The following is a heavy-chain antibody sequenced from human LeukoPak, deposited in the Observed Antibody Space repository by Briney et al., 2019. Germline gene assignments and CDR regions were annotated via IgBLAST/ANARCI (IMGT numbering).Heavy chain of an antibody. CDR1: GFTFSSYE. D-gene: IGHD6-13*01. V-gene: IGHV3-48*03. CDR3: ASGAASWYSGPFDY. CDR2: ISSSGSTI. J-gene: IGHJ4*02. Sequence: GGSLRLSCAASGFTFSSYEMNWVRQAPGKGLEWVSYISSSGSTIYYADSVKGRFTISRDNAKNSLYLQMNSLRDEDTAVYYCASGAASWYSGPFDYWGQGTLVTVSS.